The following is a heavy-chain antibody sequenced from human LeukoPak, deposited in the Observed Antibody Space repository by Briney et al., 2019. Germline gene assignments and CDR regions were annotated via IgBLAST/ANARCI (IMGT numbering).Heavy chain of an antibody. D-gene: IGHD3-3*01. Sequence: PSGTLSLTCTVSGYSISSGYYWGWIRQPPGKGLEWIGSIYHSGSTYYNPSLKSRVTISVDTSKNQFSLKLSSVTAADTAVYYCARDPYDFWSGYILWGQGTLVTVSS. CDR3: ARDPYDFWSGYIL. CDR1: GYSISSGYY. V-gene: IGHV4-38-2*02. CDR2: IYHSGST. J-gene: IGHJ4*02.